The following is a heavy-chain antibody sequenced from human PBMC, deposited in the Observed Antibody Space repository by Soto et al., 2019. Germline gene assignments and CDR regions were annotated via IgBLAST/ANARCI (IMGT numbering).Heavy chain of an antibody. CDR2: INPNSGGT. CDR1: GYTFTGYY. J-gene: IGHJ6*02. V-gene: IGHV1-2*02. D-gene: IGHD1-26*01. CDR3: ARDQAESLGDYYYYYGMDV. Sequence: GGSVKVSCKASGYTFTGYYMHWVRQAPGQGLEWMGWINPNSGGTNYAQKFQGRVTMTRDTSISTAYMELSRLRSDDTAVYYCARDQAESLGDYYYYYGMDVWGQGTTVTVSS.